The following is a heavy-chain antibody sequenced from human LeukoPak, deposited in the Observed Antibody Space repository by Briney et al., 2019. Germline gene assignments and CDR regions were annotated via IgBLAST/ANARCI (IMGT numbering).Heavy chain of an antibody. D-gene: IGHD6-19*01. V-gene: IGHV4-34*01. CDR3: ARIAVAGDYYFDY. J-gene: IGHJ4*02. Sequence: SETLSLTCAVYGGSFSGYYWSWIRQPPGKGLEWIGEINHSGSTNYNPSLKSRVTISVDTSKNQFSLKLSSVTAADTAVYYCARIAVAGDYYFDYWGQGTLVTVSS. CDR2: INHSGST. CDR1: GGSFSGYY.